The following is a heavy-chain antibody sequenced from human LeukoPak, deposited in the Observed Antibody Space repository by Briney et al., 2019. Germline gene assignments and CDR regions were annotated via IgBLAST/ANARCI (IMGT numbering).Heavy chain of an antibody. CDR1: GFTFSSYG. J-gene: IGHJ5*02. Sequence: GGSLRLSCAASGFTFSSYGMTWVRQAPGKAPEWVSSITGGGNSVFYADSVKGRFTFSRDNSKNTLYLQMNSLRVDDTAVYYCAKGAAAGKVDWFDPWGQGTLVTVSS. CDR2: ITGGGNSV. D-gene: IGHD6-13*01. CDR3: AKGAAAGKVDWFDP. V-gene: IGHV3-23*01.